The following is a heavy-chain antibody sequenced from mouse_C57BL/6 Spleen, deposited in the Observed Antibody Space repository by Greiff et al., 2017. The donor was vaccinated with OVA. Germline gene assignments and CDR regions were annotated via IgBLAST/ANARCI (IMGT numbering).Heavy chain of an antibody. V-gene: IGHV5-17*01. D-gene: IGHD1-1*01. CDR1: GFTFSDYG. Sequence: EVKLMESGGGLVKPGGSLKLSCAASGFTFSDYGMHWVRQAPEKGLEWVAYISSGSSTIYYADTVKGRFTISRDNAKNTLFLQMTSLRSEDTAMYYCARDYYYGSSYGYWGQGTTLTVSS. CDR2: ISSGSSTI. J-gene: IGHJ2*01. CDR3: ARDYYYGSSYGY.